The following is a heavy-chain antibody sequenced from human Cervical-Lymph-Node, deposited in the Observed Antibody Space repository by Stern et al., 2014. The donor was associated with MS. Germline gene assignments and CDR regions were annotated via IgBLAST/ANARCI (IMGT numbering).Heavy chain of an antibody. CDR3: ARPASRDVYPIRDDDAFDI. Sequence: QVQLVESGAEVKKPGSSVKVSCKASGGTFDNYAISWVRQAPGQGLEWMGAIIPMFTSANYAQRFQGRVTITADKSTRTAYMELSGLTSEDTAVYYCARPASRDVYPIRDDDAFDIWGQGTMITVSS. CDR1: GGTFDNYA. V-gene: IGHV1-69*06. D-gene: IGHD5-24*01. J-gene: IGHJ3*02. CDR2: IIPMFTSA.